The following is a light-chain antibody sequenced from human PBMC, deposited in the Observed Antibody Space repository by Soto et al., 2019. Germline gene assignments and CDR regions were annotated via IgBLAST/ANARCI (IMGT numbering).Light chain of an antibody. CDR3: QQYDNLLLT. CDR2: DES. V-gene: IGKV1-33*01. Sequence: DIQMTQSPSSLSASVGDRVTITCQASQDISNYLNWYQQKPGKAPKLLIYDESNLETGVPTRFSGTESGTDFTFTISSLQPEDIATYYCQQYDNLLLTFGGGTKVEIK. J-gene: IGKJ4*01. CDR1: QDISNY.